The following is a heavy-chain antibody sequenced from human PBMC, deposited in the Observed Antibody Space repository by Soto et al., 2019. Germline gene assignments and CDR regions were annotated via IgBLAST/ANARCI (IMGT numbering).Heavy chain of an antibody. V-gene: IGHV4-59*01. Sequence: QVQLQESGPGLVKPSETLSLTCTVSGGSISSYYWSWIRQPPGKGLEWIGYIYSSGTTTYNPSLISRVIISMDTSKNLFPLKISSVTAADTSVYYCAREDSMWFDPWGQGTLLTVSS. CDR3: AREDSMWFDP. CDR2: IYSSGTT. CDR1: GGSISSYY. J-gene: IGHJ5*02.